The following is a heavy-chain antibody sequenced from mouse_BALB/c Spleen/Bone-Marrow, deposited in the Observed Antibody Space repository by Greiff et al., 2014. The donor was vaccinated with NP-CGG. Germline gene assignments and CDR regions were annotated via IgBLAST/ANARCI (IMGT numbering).Heavy chain of an antibody. CDR3: TRGGNWEDFDY. CDR2: IGSGSSTI. Sequence: EVQLVESGGGLVQPGGSRELSCAASGFTFSSFGMHWVRQAPEKGLEWVAYIGSGSSTIFYADTVKGRFTISRDNPKNTLFLQMTSLRSEDTAIYYCTRGGNWEDFDYWGQGTTLTVSS. CDR1: GFTFSSFG. V-gene: IGHV5-17*02. J-gene: IGHJ2*01. D-gene: IGHD4-1*01.